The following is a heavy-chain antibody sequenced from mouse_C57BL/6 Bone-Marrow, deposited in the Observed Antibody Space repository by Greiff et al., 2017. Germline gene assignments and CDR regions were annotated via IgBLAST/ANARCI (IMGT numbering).Heavy chain of an antibody. CDR1: GYTFTDYE. V-gene: IGHV1-15*01. D-gene: IGHD2-3*01. Sequence: QVQLQQSGAELVRPGASVTLSCKASGYTFTDYEMHWVKQTPVHGLEWIGAIDPETGGPAYNQKFKGKAILPADKSSSTAYMELRSLTSADSAVFYCSIGGYYGYAMDYWCQGTSVTVSS. CDR3: SIGGYYGYAMDY. J-gene: IGHJ4*01. CDR2: IDPETGGP.